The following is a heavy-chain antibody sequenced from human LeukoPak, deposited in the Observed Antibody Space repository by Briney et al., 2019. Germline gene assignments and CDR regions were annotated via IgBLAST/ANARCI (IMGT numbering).Heavy chain of an antibody. V-gene: IGHV3-48*03. Sequence: GSLRLSCAASGFTFSSYEMKWVRQAPGKGLEWVSYISSSGSTIYYADSVKGRFTISRDNAKNSLYLQMNSLRAEDTAVYYCARGRGQLWLKNAFDIWGQGTMVTVSS. CDR2: ISSSGSTI. J-gene: IGHJ3*02. D-gene: IGHD5-18*01. CDR1: GFTFSSYE. CDR3: ARGRGQLWLKNAFDI.